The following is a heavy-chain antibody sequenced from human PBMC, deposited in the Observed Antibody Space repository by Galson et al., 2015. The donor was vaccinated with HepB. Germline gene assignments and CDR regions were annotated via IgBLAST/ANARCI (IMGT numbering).Heavy chain of an antibody. CDR2: IWYDGSNK. V-gene: IGHV3-33*08. CDR3: ARESEVSGWYFFDY. Sequence: SLRLSCAASGFNFISYGMHWVRQAPGKGLEWVAVIWYDGSNKDYEDSVRGRFTISRDNSKNTVYLQMNSLRAEDTAVYYCARESEVSGWYFFDYWGQGTLVTVSS. J-gene: IGHJ4*02. D-gene: IGHD6-19*01. CDR1: GFNFISYG.